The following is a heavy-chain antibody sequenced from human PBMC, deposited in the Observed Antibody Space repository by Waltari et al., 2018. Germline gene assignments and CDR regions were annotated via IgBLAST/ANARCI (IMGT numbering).Heavy chain of an antibody. V-gene: IGHV3-30-3*01. CDR1: GFTFSSYD. Sequence: QVQLVESGGGVVQPRRSLRRSWAAAGFTFSSYDMHWVRQTPGTGLEWLAVLSYEGSNKYYADSVKVLFTISRDNSKNTLYLQMNSLIAEDTAVYYCARDPNYYGSGSYSNWFDPWGQGTLVTVSS. J-gene: IGHJ5*02. D-gene: IGHD3-10*01. CDR2: LSYEGSNK. CDR3: ARDPNYYGSGSYSNWFDP.